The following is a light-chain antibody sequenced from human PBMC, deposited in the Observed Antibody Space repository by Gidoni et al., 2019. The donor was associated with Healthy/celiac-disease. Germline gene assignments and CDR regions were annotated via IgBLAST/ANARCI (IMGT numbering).Light chain of an antibody. CDR2: DAS. J-gene: IGKJ5*01. CDR1: QSISSN. Sequence: EIVMTQSPASLSVSPGERATLSCRASQSISSNLGWYQHKPGQAPRLLMYDASTRATGIPARFSGSGSGTEFTLTISSLQSEDFAVYYCQQYNNWRSITFXQXTRLEI. V-gene: IGKV3-15*01. CDR3: QQYNNWRSIT.